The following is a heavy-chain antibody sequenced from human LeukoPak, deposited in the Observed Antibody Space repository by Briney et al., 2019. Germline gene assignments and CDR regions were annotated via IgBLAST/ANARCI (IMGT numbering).Heavy chain of an antibody. V-gene: IGHV4-59*12. J-gene: IGHJ4*02. CDR3: AREMFSYGYVY. CDR1: GGSISSYY. Sequence: SETLSLTCTVSGGSISSYYWSWIRQPPGKGLEWIGYIYYSGSTNYNPSLKSRVTISVDTSKNQFSLKLSSVTAADTAVYYCAREMFSYGYVYWGQGTLVTVSS. CDR2: IYYSGST. D-gene: IGHD5-18*01.